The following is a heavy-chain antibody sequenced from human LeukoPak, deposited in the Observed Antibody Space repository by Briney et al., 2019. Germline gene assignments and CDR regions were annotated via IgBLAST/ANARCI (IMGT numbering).Heavy chain of an antibody. CDR2: ISGSGRST. V-gene: IGHV3-23*01. Sequence: TGGTLRLSCAASGFTFSSYAMSWVRQAPGNGLEWVSAISGSGRSTYYADSVKGRFTISRDNSKNTLYLQMNSLRAEDTAVYYCAIPTTAYYYYGMDVWGQGTTVTVSS. D-gene: IGHD4-11*01. J-gene: IGHJ6*02. CDR1: GFTFSSYA. CDR3: AIPTTAYYYYGMDV.